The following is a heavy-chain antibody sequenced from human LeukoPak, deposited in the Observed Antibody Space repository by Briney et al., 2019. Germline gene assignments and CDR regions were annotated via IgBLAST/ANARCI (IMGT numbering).Heavy chain of an antibody. CDR2: IYSGGGT. CDR3: ARGPKGKYYFDY. Sequence: GGSLRLSCAASGFNFASNWMHWVRQTPGRGLEWVSVIYSGGGTYYADSVKGRFTISRDSSKNTLYLQMNSLRAEDTAVYYCARGPKGKYYFDYWGQGTLVTVSS. CDR1: GFNFASNW. V-gene: IGHV3-53*01. J-gene: IGHJ4*02.